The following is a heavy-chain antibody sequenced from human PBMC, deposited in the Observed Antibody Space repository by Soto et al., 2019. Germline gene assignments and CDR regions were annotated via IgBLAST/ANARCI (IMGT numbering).Heavy chain of an antibody. CDR1: GFTFSSHA. D-gene: IGHD3-22*01. J-gene: IGHJ4*02. CDR2: ISGSGTKT. CDR3: AKDHPVIEVVKVFEY. Sequence: VGSLRLSGAASGFTFSSHAMSWVSQAPGKGLDWVSAISGSGTKTHYADSVKGRFTISRDNSKNTLYLQMNSLRAEDTAVYYCAKDHPVIEVVKVFEYWGRGALVIVSS. V-gene: IGHV3-23*01.